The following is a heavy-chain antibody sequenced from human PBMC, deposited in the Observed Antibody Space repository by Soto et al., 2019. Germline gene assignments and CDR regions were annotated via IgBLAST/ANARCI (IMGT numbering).Heavy chain of an antibody. CDR2: ISGSGGST. V-gene: IGHV3-23*01. CDR3: QKTAYDILTGYRRLTPGFHFDS. J-gene: IGHJ4*02. Sequence: GGSLRLSCAASGFTFSTYDLNWVLQAPGKGLEWVSSISGSGGSTNYADSVKGRFTISRDNSKNTLYLRMNSLRAEDTAFFFKQKTAYDILTGYRRLTPGFHFDSWGQGTRVTVSS. CDR1: GFTFSTYD. D-gene: IGHD3-9*01.